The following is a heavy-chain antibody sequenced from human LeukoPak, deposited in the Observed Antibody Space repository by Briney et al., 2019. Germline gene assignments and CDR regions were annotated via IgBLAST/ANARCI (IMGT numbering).Heavy chain of an antibody. J-gene: IGHJ4*02. CDR1: GGSISSYY. D-gene: IGHD1-26*01. CDR2: IYYSGST. V-gene: IGHV4-59*12. CDR3: ARDRVGATRRDYYFDY. Sequence: SETLSLTCSVSGGSISSYYWSWIRQPPGKGLEWIGYIYYSGSTNYNPSLKSRVTISVDTSKNQFSLKLSSVTAADTAVYYCARDRVGATRRDYYFDYWGQGTLVTVSS.